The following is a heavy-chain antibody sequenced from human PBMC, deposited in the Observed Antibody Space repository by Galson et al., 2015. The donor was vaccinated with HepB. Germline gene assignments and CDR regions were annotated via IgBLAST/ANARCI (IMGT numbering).Heavy chain of an antibody. V-gene: IGHV3-23*01. D-gene: IGHD3-22*01. CDR2: ISGSGGST. Sequence: SLRLSCAASGFTFSSYAMSWVRQAPGKGLEWVSAISGSGGSTYYADSVKGRFTISRDNSKNTLYLQMNSLRAEDTAVYYCAKDHVGYYYDSSGYDYWGQGTLVTVSS. J-gene: IGHJ4*02. CDR3: AKDHVGYYYDSSGYDY. CDR1: GFTFSSYA.